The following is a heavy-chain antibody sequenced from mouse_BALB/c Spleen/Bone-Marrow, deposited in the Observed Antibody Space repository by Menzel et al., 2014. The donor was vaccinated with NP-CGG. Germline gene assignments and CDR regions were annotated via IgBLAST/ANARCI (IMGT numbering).Heavy chain of an antibody. J-gene: IGHJ2*01. CDR1: GYTFTSNT. V-gene: IGHV1-4*02. CDR3: AREATYYAYFDY. CDR2: INPTRGYT. Sequence: VQLQQSAGELARPGASVKMSCKASGYTFTSNTIQWVKQRPGRGLEWIGYINPTRGYTDYNQKFKDKTSLTADKSSSTAYMQPSSLTSEDSAVYYCAREATYYAYFDYWGQGTILTVSS. D-gene: IGHD1-1*01.